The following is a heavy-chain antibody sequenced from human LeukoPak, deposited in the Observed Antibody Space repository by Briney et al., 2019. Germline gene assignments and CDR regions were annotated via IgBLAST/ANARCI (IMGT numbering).Heavy chain of an antibody. CDR2: IIPILGIA. CDR1: GGTFSSYA. J-gene: IGHJ4*02. D-gene: IGHD3-16*01. V-gene: IGHV1-69*04. CDR3: ASPHEAQGGFDY. Sequence: ASVKVSCKASGGTFSSYAISWVRQAPGQGLEWMGRIIPILGIANYAQKFQGRVTITADKSTSTAYMELSSLRSEDTAVYYCASPHEAQGGFDYWGQRTLVTVSS.